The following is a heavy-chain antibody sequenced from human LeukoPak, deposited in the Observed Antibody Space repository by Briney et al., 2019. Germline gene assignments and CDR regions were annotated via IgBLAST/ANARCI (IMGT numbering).Heavy chain of an antibody. Sequence: SETLSLTCTVSGGSISSYYWSWIRQPPGKGLEWIGYIYYSGSTNYNPSLKSRVTISVDTSKNQFSLKLSSVTAADTAVYYCARHLGSAGYRLYYYYGMDVWGQGTTVTVSS. CDR2: IYYSGST. J-gene: IGHJ6*02. V-gene: IGHV4-59*08. CDR3: ARHLGSAGYRLYYYYGMDV. CDR1: GGSISSYY. D-gene: IGHD3-9*01.